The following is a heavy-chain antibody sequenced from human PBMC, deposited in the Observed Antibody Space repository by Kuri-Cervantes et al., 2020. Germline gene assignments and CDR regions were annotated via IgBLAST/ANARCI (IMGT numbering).Heavy chain of an antibody. CDR3: ARGRFLVDTYYMEV. Sequence: ASVKVSCKTSGYTFAHYGISWVRQAPGQGLEWMGWINAYSGRTRYTLRYQDRVIMTTDTSTSTAYMELRSLRSDDTAVYYCARGRFLVDTYYMEVWGKGTTVTVSS. J-gene: IGHJ6*03. CDR2: INAYSGRT. CDR1: GYTFAHYG. D-gene: IGHD3-3*01. V-gene: IGHV1-18*01.